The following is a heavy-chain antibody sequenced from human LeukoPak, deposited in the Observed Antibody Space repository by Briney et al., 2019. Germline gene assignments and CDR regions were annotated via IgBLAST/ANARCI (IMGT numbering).Heavy chain of an antibody. CDR3: ARDRLSGTRYCSSTSCFLFAP. V-gene: IGHV4-39*07. D-gene: IGHD2-2*01. CDR2: IYYSGST. Sequence: SETLSLTCTVSGGSISSSSYSWGWIRQPPGKGLEWIGSIYYSGSTYYNPSLKSRVTISVDTSKNQFSLKLSSVTAADTAVYYCARDRLSGTRYCSSTSCFLFAPWGQGTLVTVSS. CDR1: GGSISSSSYS. J-gene: IGHJ5*02.